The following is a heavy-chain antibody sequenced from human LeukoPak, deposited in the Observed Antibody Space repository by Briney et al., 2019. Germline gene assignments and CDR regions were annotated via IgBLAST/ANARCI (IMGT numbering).Heavy chain of an antibody. D-gene: IGHD2-2*01. CDR3: ARGPSRYYFDY. Sequence: GGSLRLSCAASGFTFSNYAMHWVRQAPGKGLEWVAVISYDETNKYYADSVKGRFTISEDNSKNTLYLQMNSLRVEDTAVYFCARGPSRYYFDYWGQGTLVTVSS. CDR2: ISYDETNK. V-gene: IGHV3-30*14. CDR1: GFTFSNYA. J-gene: IGHJ4*02.